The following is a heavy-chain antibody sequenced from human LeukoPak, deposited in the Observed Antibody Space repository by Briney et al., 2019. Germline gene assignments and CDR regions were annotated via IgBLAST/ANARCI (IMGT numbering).Heavy chain of an antibody. CDR3: ARGRAIDI. J-gene: IGHJ3*02. CDR2: LNSDGSST. CDR1: GFTFSNYW. Sequence: GGSLRLSCAASGFTFSNYWMHWVRQAPGKGLVWVSRLNSDGSSTNYADSVKGRFTISRDNAKNSVYLQMNSLRVEDTAVYYCARGRAIDIWGRGTMVTVSS. V-gene: IGHV3-74*01.